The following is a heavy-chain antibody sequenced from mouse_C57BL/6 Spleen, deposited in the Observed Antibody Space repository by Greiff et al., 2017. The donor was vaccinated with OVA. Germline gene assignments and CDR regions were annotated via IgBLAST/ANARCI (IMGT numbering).Heavy chain of an antibody. D-gene: IGHD1-2*01. Sequence: VQLQESGAELVRPGASVKLSCKASGYTFTDYYINWVKQRPGQGLEWIARIYPGSGNTYYNEKFKGKATLTAEKSSSTAYMQLSSLTSEDSAVYFCARSEITTAFAYWGQGTLVTVSA. CDR1: GYTFTDYY. J-gene: IGHJ3*01. CDR3: ARSEITTAFAY. V-gene: IGHV1-76*01. CDR2: IYPGSGNT.